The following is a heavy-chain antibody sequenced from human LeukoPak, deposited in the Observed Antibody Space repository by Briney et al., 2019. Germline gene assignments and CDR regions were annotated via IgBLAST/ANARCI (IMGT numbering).Heavy chain of an antibody. CDR2: IGTAGDT. CDR3: ARSRDGYNLWYFDL. J-gene: IGHJ2*01. Sequence: GGSLRLSCAASGFTLSSYDMQWVRHPTGNGMEWVSTIGTAGDTYYTGPVKGRFTISRENSKKYLYLQMNSLRARDTAVYYCARSRDGYNLWYFDLCGRGALFSVSS. D-gene: IGHD5-24*01. CDR1: GFTLSSYD. V-gene: IGHV3-13*01.